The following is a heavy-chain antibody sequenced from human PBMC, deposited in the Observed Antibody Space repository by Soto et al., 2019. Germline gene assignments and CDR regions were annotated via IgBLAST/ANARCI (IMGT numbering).Heavy chain of an antibody. CDR2: FSYRGST. CDR3: ARHDASGWYVLAY. J-gene: IGHJ4*02. V-gene: IGHV4-59*08. CDR1: GGSVDGYY. D-gene: IGHD6-19*01. Sequence: PSETLSLTCTVSGGSVDGYYWSWIRQSPGKGLEWIGYFSYRGSTNYNPSLNSRVTISPDMSKNQFSLEVSSVTAADTAVYYCARHDASGWYVLAYWGQGALVTVSS.